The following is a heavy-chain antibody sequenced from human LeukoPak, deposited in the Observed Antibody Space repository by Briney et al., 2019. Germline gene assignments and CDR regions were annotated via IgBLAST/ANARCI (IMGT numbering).Heavy chain of an antibody. V-gene: IGHV3-11*01. J-gene: IGHJ4*02. CDR3: AKGGLWFGELLPN. D-gene: IGHD3-10*01. CDR2: ISISGSTR. CDR1: GFTFSDYY. Sequence: PGGSLRLSCASGFTFSDYYMSWIRQAPGKGLEWVSHISISGSTRYYADSVKGRFTISRDNAKNSLYLQMNSLRAEDTAVYYCAKGGLWFGELLPNWGQGTLVTVSS.